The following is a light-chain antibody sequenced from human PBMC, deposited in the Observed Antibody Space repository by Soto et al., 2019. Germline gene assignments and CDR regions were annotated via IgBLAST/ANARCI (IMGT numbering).Light chain of an antibody. CDR1: SSNIGAGFD. J-gene: IGLJ3*02. CDR2: GIN. Sequence: QSVLTQPPSVSGAPGQRVTISCTGNSSNIGAGFDVHWYQQLPGTAPKLLIHGINNRPSGVPDRFSASKSGTSASLAITDLQAADEADYYCQSYDTSLSGVFGGGTKLTVL. V-gene: IGLV1-40*01. CDR3: QSYDTSLSGV.